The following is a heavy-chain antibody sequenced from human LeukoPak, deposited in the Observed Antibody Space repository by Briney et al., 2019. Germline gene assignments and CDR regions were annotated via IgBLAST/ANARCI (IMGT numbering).Heavy chain of an antibody. J-gene: IGHJ4*02. D-gene: IGHD3-22*01. CDR1: GFTFSSYW. Sequence: GGSLRLSCAASGFTFSSYWMTWVRQAPEKGLEWVSNIKEDGSEKHYVDSVKGRFTISRENAKNSLYLQMNSLRAEETAVYYCARGEYYYDGGYWGQGTLVTVAS. CDR3: ARGEYYYDGGY. V-gene: IGHV3-7*05. CDR2: IKEDGSEK.